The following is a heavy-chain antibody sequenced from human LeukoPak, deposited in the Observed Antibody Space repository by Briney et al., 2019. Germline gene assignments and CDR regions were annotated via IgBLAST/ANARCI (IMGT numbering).Heavy chain of an antibody. D-gene: IGHD6-25*01. V-gene: IGHV3-30*03. Sequence: PGGSLRLSCVAAGFTFSSCGMHWVRQAPGKGLGWVAVISYDGSNKYYADSVKGRFTISRDNSKNTLYLQMNSLRAEDTAVYYCARDGLYQRLIEYAFDIWGQGTVVTVSS. CDR1: GFTFSSCG. CDR3: ARDGLYQRLIEYAFDI. J-gene: IGHJ3*02. CDR2: ISYDGSNK.